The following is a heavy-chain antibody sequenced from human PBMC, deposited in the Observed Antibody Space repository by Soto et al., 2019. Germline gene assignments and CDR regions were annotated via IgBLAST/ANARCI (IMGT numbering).Heavy chain of an antibody. CDR1: GGSISSYY. D-gene: IGHD1-20*01. V-gene: IGHV4-59*01. J-gene: IGHJ4*02. CDR3: ARWAVTVGGYYFDY. Sequence: SETLSLTCTVSGGSISSYYWSWIRQPPGKGLEWIGYIYYSGSTNYNPSLKSRVTISVDTSKNQFSLKLSSVTAADTAVYYCARWAVTVGGYYFDYWGQGTLVTVSS. CDR2: IYYSGST.